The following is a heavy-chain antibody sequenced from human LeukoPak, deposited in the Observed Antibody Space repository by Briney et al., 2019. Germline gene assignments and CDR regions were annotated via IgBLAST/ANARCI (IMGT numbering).Heavy chain of an antibody. CDR3: AKDISVGETTLSLDY. D-gene: IGHD1-26*01. CDR2: ISGSGGST. V-gene: IGHV3-23*01. Sequence: GGSLRLSCAASGFTFSSYAMSWVRQAPGKGLEWVSAISGSGGSTYYADSVKGRFTISRDNSKNSLYLQMNSPRTEDTALYYCAKDISVGETTLSLDYWGQGTLVTVSS. CDR1: GFTFSSYA. J-gene: IGHJ4*02.